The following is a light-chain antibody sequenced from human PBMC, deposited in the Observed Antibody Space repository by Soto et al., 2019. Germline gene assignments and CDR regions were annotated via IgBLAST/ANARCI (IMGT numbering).Light chain of an antibody. CDR2: WAS. J-gene: IGKJ2*01. CDR1: QNILYSSNNKNY. V-gene: IGKV4-1*01. Sequence: DIVMTQSPDSLAVSLGERATINCKSSQNILYSSNNKNYLAWYRQKPGQPPKLLIYWASVRESGVPDRISGSGSGTDFTLTISSLQAEDVAVYYCQQYYHTPPYTCGQGPKLEIK. CDR3: QQYYHTPPYT.